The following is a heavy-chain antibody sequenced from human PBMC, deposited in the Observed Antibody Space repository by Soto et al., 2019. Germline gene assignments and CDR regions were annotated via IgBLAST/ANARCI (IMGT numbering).Heavy chain of an antibody. CDR1: GFTFSSYW. V-gene: IGHV3-7*05. J-gene: IGHJ4*02. CDR3: ARGLPVAGTALWDY. Sequence: EVHLVESGGGLVQPGGSRRLSCAASGFTFSSYWMSWVGQAPGKGLEWVATIKEDGTEKYYVDSVKGRFTISRDNAKNSLYLQMNSLRAEDTAVYYCARGLPVAGTALWDYWGQGTLVTVSS. CDR2: IKEDGTEK. D-gene: IGHD6-19*01.